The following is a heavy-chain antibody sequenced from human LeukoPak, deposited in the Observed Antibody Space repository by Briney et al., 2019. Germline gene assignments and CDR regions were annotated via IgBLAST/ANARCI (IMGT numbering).Heavy chain of an antibody. J-gene: IGHJ4*02. CDR3: ARDSGLEMATIIGY. CDR1: GGTFSSYA. D-gene: IGHD5-24*01. V-gene: IGHV1-69*04. CDR2: IIPILGIA. Sequence: GASVKVSCKASGGTFSSYAISWVRQAPGQGLEWMGRIIPILGIANYAQKFQGRVTITADKSTSTAYMELSSLRSEDTAVYYCARDSGLEMATIIGYWGQGTLVTVSS.